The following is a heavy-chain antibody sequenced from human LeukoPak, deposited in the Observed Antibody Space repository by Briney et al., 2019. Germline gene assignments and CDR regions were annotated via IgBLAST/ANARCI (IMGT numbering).Heavy chain of an antibody. Sequence: PSQTLSLTCTVSGGSISNGDYYWGWIRQHPGKGLEWIGYIYYSGSTYYNPSLKSRVTISVDTSKNQFSLKLSSVTAADTAVYYCARGEPYDYWGQGTLVTVSS. D-gene: IGHD1-14*01. CDR1: GGSISNGDYY. CDR3: ARGEPYDY. J-gene: IGHJ4*02. V-gene: IGHV4-31*03. CDR2: IYYSGST.